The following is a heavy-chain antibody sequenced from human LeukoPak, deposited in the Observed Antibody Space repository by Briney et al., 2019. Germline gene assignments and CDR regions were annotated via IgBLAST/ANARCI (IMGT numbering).Heavy chain of an antibody. Sequence: GGSLRLSCTASGFTFGDYAMSWVRQAPGKGLEWVGFIRSKAYGGTTEYAASVKGRFTISRDDSKSIAYLQMNSLKTEDTAVYYCTRGGGAYYDFWSGYLYYFDYWGQGTLVTVSS. D-gene: IGHD3-3*01. J-gene: IGHJ4*02. CDR2: IRSKAYGGTT. CDR3: TRGGGAYYDFWSGYLYYFDY. V-gene: IGHV3-49*04. CDR1: GFTFGDYA.